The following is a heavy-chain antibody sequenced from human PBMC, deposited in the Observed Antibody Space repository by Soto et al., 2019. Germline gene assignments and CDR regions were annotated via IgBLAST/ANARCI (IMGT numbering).Heavy chain of an antibody. Sequence: QAQLVQSGAEVKKPGASVNVSCKASGYGYVTYANTWVRQRPGQGLEWMGWISTLNENRNYAQNYQDRVTMTTDTSTRIVHLELRSLRSDDTAVYYCARRVQVWLPDYYGMDVWGQGTTVTVSS. D-gene: IGHD5-18*01. J-gene: IGHJ6*02. V-gene: IGHV1-18*01. CDR1: GYGYVTYA. CDR2: ISTLNENR. CDR3: ARRVQVWLPDYYGMDV.